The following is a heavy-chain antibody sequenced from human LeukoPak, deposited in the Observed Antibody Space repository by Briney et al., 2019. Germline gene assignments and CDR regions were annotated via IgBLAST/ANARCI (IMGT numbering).Heavy chain of an antibody. J-gene: IGHJ4*02. D-gene: IGHD4-23*01. CDR2: ISDSGGST. Sequence: PGGSLRLSCSASGFPFSSYAMHWVRQAPGKGLEYVSAISDSGGSTYYADSVKGRFTISRDNSKNTLYLQMNSLRAEDTAVYYCAKADYGGNPLWGIDYWGQGTLVTVSS. CDR3: AKADYGGNPLWGIDY. V-gene: IGHV3-64*04. CDR1: GFPFSSYA.